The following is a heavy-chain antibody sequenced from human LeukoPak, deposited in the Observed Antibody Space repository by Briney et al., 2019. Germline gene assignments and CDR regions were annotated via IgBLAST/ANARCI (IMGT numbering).Heavy chain of an antibody. D-gene: IGHD4-23*01. CDR2: IYYSGST. CDR3: ARAGDHVTYGGVDI. V-gene: IGHV4-59*12. CDR1: GGSISSYY. J-gene: IGHJ3*02. Sequence: PSETLSLTCTVSGGSISSYYWSWIRQPPGKGLEWIGYIYYSGSTNYNPSLKSRVTISVDTSKNQFSLQLNSVSPEDTAVYYCARAGDHVTYGGVDIWGLGTMVTASS.